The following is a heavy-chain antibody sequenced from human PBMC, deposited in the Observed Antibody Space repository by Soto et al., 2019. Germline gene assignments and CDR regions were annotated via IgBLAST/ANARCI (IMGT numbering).Heavy chain of an antibody. CDR1: GFTFSDVW. J-gene: IGHJ5*02. CDR2: IKSKSDGGTT. D-gene: IGHD2-15*01. V-gene: IGHV3-15*01. Sequence: GGSLRLSCAASGFTFSDVWMSWVRQAPGKGLDWVGRIKSKSDGGTTEYAAPLRGRFTISRDDSKNTLYLQMNSLKTEDTAVYYCTTDLWRIAVVVGSTGYFNPWGQGTPVTVSS. CDR3: TTDLWRIAVVVGSTGYFNP.